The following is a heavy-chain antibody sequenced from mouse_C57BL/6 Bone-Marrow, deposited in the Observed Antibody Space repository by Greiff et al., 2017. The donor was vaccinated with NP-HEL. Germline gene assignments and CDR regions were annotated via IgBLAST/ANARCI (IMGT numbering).Heavy chain of an antibody. CDR1: GYTFTSYW. CDR2: IDPSDSYT. V-gene: IGHV1-50*01. Sequence: QVQLQQSGAELAKPGASVKLSCKASGYTFTSYWMQWVKQRPGQGLEWIGEIDPSDSYTNYNQKFKGKATLTVDTSPSTAYMQLSSLTTEDSAVYYCARDYDSPWYFDVWGKGTTVTVSS. CDR3: ARDYDSPWYFDV. D-gene: IGHD1-1*01. J-gene: IGHJ1*03.